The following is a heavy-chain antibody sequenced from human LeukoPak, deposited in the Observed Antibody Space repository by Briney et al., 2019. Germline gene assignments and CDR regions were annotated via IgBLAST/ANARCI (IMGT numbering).Heavy chain of an antibody. J-gene: IGHJ6*03. Sequence: SETLSLTCTVSGGSISSGDYYWSWIRQPPGKSLEWIGYIYYSGSTYYNPSLKSRVTISVDTSKNQFSLKLSSVTAADTAVYYCARGARYYDSSGSRAYYYYMDVWGKGTTVTVSS. V-gene: IGHV4-30-4*08. CDR1: GGSISSGDYY. CDR3: ARGARYYDSSGSRAYYYYMDV. CDR2: IYYSGST. D-gene: IGHD3-22*01.